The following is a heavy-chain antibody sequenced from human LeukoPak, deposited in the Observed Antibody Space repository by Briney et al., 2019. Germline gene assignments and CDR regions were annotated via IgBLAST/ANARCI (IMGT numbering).Heavy chain of an antibody. CDR2: INPNSGGT. D-gene: IGHD3-3*01. Sequence: ASVKVSCKPSGYTLTDYYMHWVRQAPGQGLEWMGRINPNSGGTNYAQKFQGRVTITADESTSTAYMELSSLRSEDTAVYYCARARKLYDFWSGYYNTGFDYWGQGTLVTVSS. CDR3: ARARKLYDFWSGYYNTGFDY. V-gene: IGHV1-2*06. J-gene: IGHJ4*02. CDR1: GYTLTDYY.